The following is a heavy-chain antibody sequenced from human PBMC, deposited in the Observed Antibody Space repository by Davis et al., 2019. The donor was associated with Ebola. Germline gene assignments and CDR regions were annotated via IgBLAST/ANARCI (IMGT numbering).Heavy chain of an antibody. CDR2: ISYDGSNK. V-gene: IGHV3-30*18. Sequence: GGSLRLSCAASGFTFSSYSMHWVRQAPGKGLEWVAVISYDGSNKYYADSVKGRLTISRDNSKNTLYLQMNSLRAEDTAVYYCAKAPDYRASHWGQGILVTVSS. J-gene: IGHJ4*02. CDR1: GFTFSSYS. CDR3: AKAPDYRASH. D-gene: IGHD4-11*01.